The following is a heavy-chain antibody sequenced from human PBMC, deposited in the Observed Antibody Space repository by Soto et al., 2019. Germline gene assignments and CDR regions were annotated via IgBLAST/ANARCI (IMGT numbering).Heavy chain of an antibody. CDR3: ARDKGQQLVLGGMDV. CDR2: ISYDGSNK. Sequence: GGSLRLSCAASGFTFSSYALHWVRQAPGKGLEWVAVISYDGSNKYYADSVKGRFTISRDNSKNTLYLQMNSLRAEDTAVYYCARDKGQQLVLGGMDVWGQGTTVTVS. CDR1: GFTFSSYA. V-gene: IGHV3-30-3*01. D-gene: IGHD6-13*01. J-gene: IGHJ6*02.